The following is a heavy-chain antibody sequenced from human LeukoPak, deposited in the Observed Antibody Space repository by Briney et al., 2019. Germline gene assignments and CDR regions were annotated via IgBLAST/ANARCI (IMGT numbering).Heavy chain of an antibody. D-gene: IGHD3-3*02. CDR3: ASRIFGGAVLTEC. CDR2: MSANSSNT. V-gene: IGHV1-8*01. J-gene: IGHJ4*02. Sequence: ASVKVSCKATGYIFTSYDFNWLRQATGQGLEWVGRMSANSSNTGYAQKFQCSVTMTKNTTIRTAYMELRSVRSEDMAVCYRASRIFGGAVLTECWRQGIVVTVS. CDR1: GYIFTSYD.